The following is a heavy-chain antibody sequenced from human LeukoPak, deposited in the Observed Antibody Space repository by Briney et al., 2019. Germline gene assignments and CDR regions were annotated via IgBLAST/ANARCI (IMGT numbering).Heavy chain of an antibody. J-gene: IGHJ4*02. CDR1: GGSISSYY. Sequence: SETLSLTCTVSGGSISSYYWSWIRQPAGKGLEWIGRIYTSGSTNYNPSLKSRVTISVDTSKNQFSLKLSSVTAADTAVYYCARDGATYYYDSSGGPAFDYWGQGTLVTVSS. V-gene: IGHV4-4*07. CDR3: ARDGATYYYDSSGGPAFDY. D-gene: IGHD3-22*01. CDR2: IYTSGST.